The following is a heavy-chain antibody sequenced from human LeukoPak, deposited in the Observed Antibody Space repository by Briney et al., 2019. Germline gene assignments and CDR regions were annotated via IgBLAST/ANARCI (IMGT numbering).Heavy chain of an antibody. J-gene: IGHJ3*02. CDR2: INPSGGST. CDR3: ASDHSYGDYVPAELGDAFDI. Sequence: GASVKVSCKASGYTFTSYYMHWVRQAPGQGLEWMGIINPSGGSTSYAQKFQGRVTMTRDTSTSTVYMELSSLRSEDTAVYYCASDHSYGDYVPAELGDAFDIWGQGTMVTVSS. CDR1: GYTFTSYY. V-gene: IGHV1-46*01. D-gene: IGHD4-17*01.